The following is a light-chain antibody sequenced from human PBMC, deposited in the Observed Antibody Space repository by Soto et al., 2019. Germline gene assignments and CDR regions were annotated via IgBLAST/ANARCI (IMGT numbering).Light chain of an antibody. J-gene: IGKJ1*01. V-gene: IGKV1-5*03. Sequence: DIQLTQSPSTLSASVGDRVTITCRASQSINGWLAWYQQKPGQAPKLLIYKASTLKSGVPSRFSGSGSGTEFTLTISSLQPDDFATYYCQHYNSYSEAFGQGTKVDI. CDR1: QSINGW. CDR2: KAS. CDR3: QHYNSYSEA.